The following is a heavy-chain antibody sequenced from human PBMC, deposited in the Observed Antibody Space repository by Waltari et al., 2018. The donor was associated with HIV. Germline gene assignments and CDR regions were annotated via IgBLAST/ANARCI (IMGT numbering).Heavy chain of an antibody. Sequence: EVQLVESGGGLIQPGGSLRLSCAASGFTVSSNYMSWVRQAPGKGLEWVSVSYSGGSTYYADSVKGRFTISRDNSKNTLYLQMNSLRAEDTAVYYCARETRMDYDAFDIWGQGTMVTVSS. D-gene: IGHD2-15*01. V-gene: IGHV3-53*01. CDR1: GFTVSSNY. CDR3: ARETRMDYDAFDI. CDR2: SYSGGST. J-gene: IGHJ3*02.